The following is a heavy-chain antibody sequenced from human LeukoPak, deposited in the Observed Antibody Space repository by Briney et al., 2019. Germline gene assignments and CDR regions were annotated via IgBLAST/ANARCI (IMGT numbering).Heavy chain of an antibody. CDR3: ASNYYYDSSGYDPTGDAFDI. J-gene: IGHJ3*02. CDR1: GYTFTSYG. D-gene: IGHD3-22*01. V-gene: IGHV1-18*01. Sequence: ASVTVSCKASGYTFTSYGISWVRQAPGQGLEWMGWISAYNGNTNYAQKLQGRVTMTTDTSTSTAYMELRSLRSDDTAVYYCASNYYYDSSGYDPTGDAFDIWGQGTMVTVSS. CDR2: ISAYNGNT.